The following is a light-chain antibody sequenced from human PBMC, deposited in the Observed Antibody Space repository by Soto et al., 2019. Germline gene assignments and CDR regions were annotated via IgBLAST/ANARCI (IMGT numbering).Light chain of an antibody. Sequence: EIVLTQSPGTLSLSPGERATLSCRASESVSANYLAWYQQRSGQAPRLVIYGASSRASAVPDRFSGSGSGADFTLTISRLEPEDFAVDYCQQYGSSPLTFGGGTKVEIK. J-gene: IGKJ4*01. CDR3: QQYGSSPLT. CDR1: ESVSANY. CDR2: GAS. V-gene: IGKV3-20*01.